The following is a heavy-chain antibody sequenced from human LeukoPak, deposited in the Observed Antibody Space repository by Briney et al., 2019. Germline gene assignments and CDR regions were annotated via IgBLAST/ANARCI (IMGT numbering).Heavy chain of an antibody. J-gene: IGHJ4*02. CDR2: IYYSGST. V-gene: IGHV4-39*01. CDR1: GGSISSSSYY. Sequence: SETLSLTCTVSGGSISSSSYYWGWIRQPPGKGLEWIGSIYYSGSTYYNPSLKSRVTISVDTSKNQFSLKLGSVTAADTAVYYCARQYYDTLTGYIFDYWGQGTLVTVSS. D-gene: IGHD3-9*01. CDR3: ARQYYDTLTGYIFDY.